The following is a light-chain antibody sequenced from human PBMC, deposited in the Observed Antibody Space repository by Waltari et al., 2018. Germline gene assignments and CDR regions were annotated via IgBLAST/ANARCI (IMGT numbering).Light chain of an antibody. CDR3: QQGKSFPIT. J-gene: IGKJ3*01. CDR1: QDIGNR. CDR2: GTS. Sequence: DIQMTQSPSPVSASVGDRVTITCRASQDIGNRLAWYQQKPGKAPNLLIYGTSSLQTGVPSRFSGSGSGTEFTLTISSLQPEDFGNYYCQQGKSFPITFGPGTKVEIK. V-gene: IGKV1-12*01.